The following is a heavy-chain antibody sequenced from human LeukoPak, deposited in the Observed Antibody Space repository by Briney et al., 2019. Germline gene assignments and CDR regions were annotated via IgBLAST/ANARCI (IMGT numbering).Heavy chain of an antibody. D-gene: IGHD6-19*01. CDR2: IKQDGSEK. J-gene: IGHJ4*02. V-gene: IGHV3-7*05. Sequence: GGSLRLSCAASGFTFSSYWMSWVRQAPGKGLEWVANIKQDGSEKNYVDSVKGRFTISRDNAKNTLYLQMNSLRAEDTAVYYCAKKFGSSSWYVGFDYWGQGTLVTVSS. CDR1: GFTFSSYW. CDR3: AKKFGSSSWYVGFDY.